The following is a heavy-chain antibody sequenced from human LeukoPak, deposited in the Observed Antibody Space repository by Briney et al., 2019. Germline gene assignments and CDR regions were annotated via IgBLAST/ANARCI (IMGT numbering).Heavy chain of an antibody. D-gene: IGHD3-10*01. CDR1: GFTFDDYT. CDR2: ISWDGGST. Sequence: GGSLRLSCAASGFTFDDYTMHWVRHAPGKGLEWVSLISWDGGSTYYADSVKGRFTISRDNSKNSLYLQMNSLRTEDTALYYCANLYGSGSYSDYWGQGTLVTVSS. CDR3: ANLYGSGSYSDY. V-gene: IGHV3-43*01. J-gene: IGHJ4*02.